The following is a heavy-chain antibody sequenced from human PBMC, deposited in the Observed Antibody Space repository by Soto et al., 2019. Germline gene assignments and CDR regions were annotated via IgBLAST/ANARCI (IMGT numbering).Heavy chain of an antibody. CDR2: IYSGGST. J-gene: IGHJ3*02. V-gene: IGHV3-53*01. D-gene: IGHD6-19*01. CDR3: ERVLKSSGWDNDVFDI. Sequence: PGGSLRLSCAASGFTVSSNYMSWVRQAPGKGLEWVSVIYSGGSTYYADSVKGRFTISRDNAKNTLYLQMNTLRAEDTAVYYCERVLKSSGWDNDVFDIWGQGTMVTVSS. CDR1: GFTVSSNY.